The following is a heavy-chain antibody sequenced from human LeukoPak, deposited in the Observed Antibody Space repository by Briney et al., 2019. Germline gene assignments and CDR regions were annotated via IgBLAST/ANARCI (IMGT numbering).Heavy chain of an antibody. D-gene: IGHD2-2*02. V-gene: IGHV3-15*01. CDR1: GFTFRNAW. CDR3: ATDIPYTAGRSLNY. J-gene: IGHJ4*02. CDR2: IKTKGDGGTT. Sequence: GSLRLSCAASGFTFRNAWMSWVRQAPGKGLEWVGHIKTKGDGGTTDYAAPVKGRFTFSRDDSKNMLYLQLSSLKTEDTAVYYCATDIPYTAGRSLNYWGQGTLVTVSS.